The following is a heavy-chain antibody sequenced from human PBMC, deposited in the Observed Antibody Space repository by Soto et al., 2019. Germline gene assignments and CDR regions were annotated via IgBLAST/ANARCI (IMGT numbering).Heavy chain of an antibody. Sequence: GGSLRLSCAASGFTFSSYWMSWVRQAPGKGLEWVANIKQDGSEKYYVDSVKGRFTISRDNAKNSLYLQMNSLRAEDTAVYYCAREVVRLWFGGGPFDYWGQGTLVTVSS. V-gene: IGHV3-7*01. J-gene: IGHJ4*02. CDR2: IKQDGSEK. CDR1: GFTFSSYW. D-gene: IGHD3-10*01. CDR3: AREVVRLWFGGGPFDY.